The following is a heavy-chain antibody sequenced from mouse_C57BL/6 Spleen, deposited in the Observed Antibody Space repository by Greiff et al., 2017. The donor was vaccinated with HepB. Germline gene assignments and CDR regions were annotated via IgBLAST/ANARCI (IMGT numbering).Heavy chain of an antibody. J-gene: IGHJ3*01. Sequence: EVQVVESGGGLVKPGGSLKLSCAASGFTFSDYGMHWVRQAPEKGLEWVAYISSGSSTIYYADTVKGRFTISRDNAKNTLFLQMTSLRSEDTAMYYCARGGYGSSYPFAYWGQGTLVTVSA. CDR3: ARGGYGSSYPFAY. D-gene: IGHD1-1*01. CDR2: ISSGSSTI. CDR1: GFTFSDYG. V-gene: IGHV5-17*01.